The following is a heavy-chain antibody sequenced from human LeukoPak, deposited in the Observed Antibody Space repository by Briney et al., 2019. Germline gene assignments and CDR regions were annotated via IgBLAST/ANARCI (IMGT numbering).Heavy chain of an antibody. CDR2: IGTAGDT. D-gene: IGHD4-17*01. V-gene: IGHV3-13*01. CDR1: GFTFSTSD. Sequence: GGSLRLSCAASGFTFSTSDMHWVHQATGKGLEWVSAIGTAGDTYYPGSVKGRFTISRENAKNSLYLQMNSLRAGDTAVYYCARLRSAAFDIWGQGTMVTVSS. J-gene: IGHJ3*02. CDR3: ARLRSAAFDI.